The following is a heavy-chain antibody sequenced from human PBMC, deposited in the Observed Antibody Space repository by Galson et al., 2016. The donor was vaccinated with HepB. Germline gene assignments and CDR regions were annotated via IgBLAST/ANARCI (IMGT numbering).Heavy chain of an antibody. D-gene: IGHD2-8*01. CDR1: QLPLTNAW. V-gene: IGHV3-15*01. Sequence: SLRLSCAVSQLPLTNAWMSWVRQAPGKGLEWVGRIKNKVDGGTIDYAAPVRGRFTISIDDSKNTLHLQMNSLKTEDTAVYYCTTDNGRLAFDVWGPGTMVTVSS. CDR3: TTDNGRLAFDV. J-gene: IGHJ3*01. CDR2: IKNKVDGGTI.